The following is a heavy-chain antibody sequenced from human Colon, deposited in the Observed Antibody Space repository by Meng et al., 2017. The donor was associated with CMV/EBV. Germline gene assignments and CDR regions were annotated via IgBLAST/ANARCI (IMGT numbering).Heavy chain of an antibody. D-gene: IGHD1-26*01. CDR2: INHSGSS. Sequence: ETLSLTCAVYGGSFSDYYWSWIRQPPGKGMEWIGEINHSGSSNYNPSLKSRVTISVDTSKNQFSLKLSSVTAADTAVYYCARILGNWGQGTLVTVSS. J-gene: IGHJ4*02. CDR1: GGSFSDYY. V-gene: IGHV4-34*01. CDR3: ARILGN.